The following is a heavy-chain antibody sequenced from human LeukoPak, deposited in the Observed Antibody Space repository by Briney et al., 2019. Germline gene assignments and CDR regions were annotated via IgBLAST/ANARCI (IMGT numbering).Heavy chain of an antibody. Sequence: PSETLSLTCTVSGGSISSYYWSWIRQHPGKGLEWIGYIYYSGSTYYNPSLKSRVTISVDTSKNQFSLKLSSVTAADTAVYYCARDARIAAAGFSRGVDYWGQGTLVTVSS. CDR2: IYYSGST. CDR3: ARDARIAAAGFSRGVDY. J-gene: IGHJ4*02. D-gene: IGHD6-13*01. V-gene: IGHV4-59*06. CDR1: GGSISSYY.